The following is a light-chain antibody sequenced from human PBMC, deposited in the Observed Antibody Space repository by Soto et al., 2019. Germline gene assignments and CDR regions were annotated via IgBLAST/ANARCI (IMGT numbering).Light chain of an antibody. V-gene: IGKV3-11*01. Sequence: EIVLTQFPATLSLSPGERATLSCRASQSVSSYLAWYQQKPGQAPRLLIYDVSTRAAGIPARFSGSGSGTDFTLTITSLEPEDFAVYSCQQRSDWPITFGQGTRLE. CDR2: DVS. CDR1: QSVSSY. J-gene: IGKJ5*01. CDR3: QQRSDWPIT.